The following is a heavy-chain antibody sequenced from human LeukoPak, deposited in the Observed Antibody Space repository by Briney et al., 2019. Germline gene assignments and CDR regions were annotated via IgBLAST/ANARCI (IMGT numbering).Heavy chain of an antibody. V-gene: IGHV3-48*01. Sequence: GGSLRLSCAASGFTFSSYSMNWVRQAPGKGLEWVSYISSSSTIYYADSVKGRFTISRDNAENSLYLQMNSLGAEGTAVYYCARDDHYYYYYMDVWGKGTTVTVSS. J-gene: IGHJ6*03. CDR2: ISSSSTI. CDR3: ARDDHYYYYYMDV. CDR1: GFTFSSYS.